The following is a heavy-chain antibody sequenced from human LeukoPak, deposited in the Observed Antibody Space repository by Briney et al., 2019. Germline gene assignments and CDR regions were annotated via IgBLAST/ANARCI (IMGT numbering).Heavy chain of an antibody. J-gene: IGHJ6*02. CDR2: INHSGST. Sequence: SETLSLTCDVSGGSFNKYYWSWIRQPPGKGLEWIGEINHSGSTNYNPSLKSRVTISVDTSKNQFSLKLSSVTAADTAVYYCARGKYSSGWWAGMDVWGQGTTVTVSS. CDR3: ARGKYSSGWWAGMDV. D-gene: IGHD6-19*01. CDR1: GGSFNKYY. V-gene: IGHV4-34*01.